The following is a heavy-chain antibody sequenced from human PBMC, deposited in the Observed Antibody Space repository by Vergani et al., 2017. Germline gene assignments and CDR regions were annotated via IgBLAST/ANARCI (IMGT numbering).Heavy chain of an antibody. V-gene: IGHV4-61*08. CDR2: IYYSGST. J-gene: IGHJ4*02. CDR1: GGSISSGGYY. CDR3: ARDPGDGYDAFGRDY. Sequence: QVQLQQWGAGLLKPSQTLSLTCTVSGGSISSGGYYWSWIRQHPGKGLEWIGYIYYSGSTNYNPSLKSRVTISVDTSKNQFSLKLSSVTAADTAVYYCARDPGDGYDAFGRDYWGQGTLVTVSS. D-gene: IGHD5-24*01.